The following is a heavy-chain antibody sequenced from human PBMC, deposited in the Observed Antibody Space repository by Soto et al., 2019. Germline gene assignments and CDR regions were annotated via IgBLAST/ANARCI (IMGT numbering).Heavy chain of an antibody. J-gene: IGHJ4*02. Sequence: VQLQESGPGLVQHSETLSLTCSVSGGSVSRGSYYWSWIRQRPGKGLEWIGYIYYSGRTNYNPSLKSRVTISVDTSKIQFSLKLSSVTAADTAVYYCARDLGRDGYPNNWGQGTLVTVSS. CDR3: ARDLGRDGYPNN. CDR1: GGSVSRGSYY. CDR2: IYYSGRT. V-gene: IGHV4-61*01. D-gene: IGHD5-12*01.